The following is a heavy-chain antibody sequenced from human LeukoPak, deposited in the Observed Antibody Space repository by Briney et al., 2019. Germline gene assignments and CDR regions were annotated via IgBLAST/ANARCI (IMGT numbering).Heavy chain of an antibody. J-gene: IGHJ4*02. CDR2: IWYDGSNK. CDR1: GFTFSSCG. D-gene: IGHD6-13*01. V-gene: IGHV3-33*06. CDR3: AKAPLAAAGGLKYFDY. Sequence: TGRSLRLSCAASGFTFSSCGMHWVRQAPGKGLEWVAVIWYDGSNKYYADSVKGRFTISRDNSKNTLYLQMNSLRAEDTAVYYCAKAPLAAAGGLKYFDYWGQGTLVTVSS.